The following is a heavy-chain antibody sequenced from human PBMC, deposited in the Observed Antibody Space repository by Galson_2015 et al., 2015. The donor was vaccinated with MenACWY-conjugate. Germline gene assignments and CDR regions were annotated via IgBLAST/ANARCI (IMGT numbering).Heavy chain of an antibody. Sequence: SLRLSCAASGFTFSTYWMHWVRHAPGKGLVWVSRINSDGSSTTYADSVKGRFTISRDNAKNTLYLQMNSLRAEDTAVYYCASGLRATGPWGQGTLVTVSS. CDR2: INSDGSST. J-gene: IGHJ4*02. D-gene: IGHD3-10*01. CDR1: GFTFSTYW. V-gene: IGHV3-74*01. CDR3: ASGLRATGP.